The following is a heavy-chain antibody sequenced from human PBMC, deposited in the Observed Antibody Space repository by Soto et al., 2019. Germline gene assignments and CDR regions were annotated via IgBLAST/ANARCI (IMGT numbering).Heavy chain of an antibody. CDR3: ATSINNGSPSTLDY. CDR1: GFNFSNYG. D-gene: IGHD6-6*01. CDR2: ISFDGTKK. J-gene: IGHJ4*02. V-gene: IGHV3-30*03. Sequence: GGSLRLSCAASGFNFSNYGMHWVRQAPGKGLEWVAVISFDGTKKLHADSVKGRFTISRDKSRNTLYLQMNSLRPDDTAVYFCATSINNGSPSTLDYCGQGALVTVSS.